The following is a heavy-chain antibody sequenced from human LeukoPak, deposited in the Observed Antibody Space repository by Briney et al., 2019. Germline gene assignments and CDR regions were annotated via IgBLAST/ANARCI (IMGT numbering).Heavy chain of an antibody. Sequence: SETLSLTCTVSGGSVSSGSYYWSWLRQPPGKGLEWIGYIYYSGSTNYNPSLKSRVTISVDTSKNQFSLKLSSVTAADTAVYYCARSSPPGYSSGWYLFGYWGQGTLVTVSS. D-gene: IGHD6-19*01. J-gene: IGHJ4*02. CDR3: ARSSPPGYSSGWYLFGY. V-gene: IGHV4-61*01. CDR2: IYYSGST. CDR1: GGSVSSGSYY.